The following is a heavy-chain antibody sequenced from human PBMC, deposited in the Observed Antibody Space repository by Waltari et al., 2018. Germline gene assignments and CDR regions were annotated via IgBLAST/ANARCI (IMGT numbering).Heavy chain of an antibody. J-gene: IGHJ4*02. V-gene: IGHV1-18*01. CDR3: ARLPGYSSGWYDN. Sequence: QVQLVQSGAEVKTPGASVKVSCKTSGYTFIRYGADWVRQAPGQGLEWMGWSSPSDGHTNYAQKFQGRVTMTTDTSTSTAYMELRDLRSDDTAIYYCARLPGYSSGWYDNWGQGTLVTVSS. D-gene: IGHD6-19*01. CDR1: GYTFIRYG. CDR2: SSPSDGHT.